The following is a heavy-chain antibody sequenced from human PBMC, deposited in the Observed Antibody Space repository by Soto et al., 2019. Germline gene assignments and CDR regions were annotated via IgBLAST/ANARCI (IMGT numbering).Heavy chain of an antibody. Sequence: QVQLVESGGGVVQPGRSLRLSCAASGFTFSSYGMHWVRQAPGKGLEWVAVIWYDGSNKYYADSVKGRFTISRDNSKNALDLQMDSLRAEDTAVYYCASVSVADLYYYGMDVWGQGTTFIVS. D-gene: IGHD6-19*01. CDR2: IWYDGSNK. V-gene: IGHV3-33*01. CDR3: ASVSVADLYYYGMDV. CDR1: GFTFSSYG. J-gene: IGHJ6*02.